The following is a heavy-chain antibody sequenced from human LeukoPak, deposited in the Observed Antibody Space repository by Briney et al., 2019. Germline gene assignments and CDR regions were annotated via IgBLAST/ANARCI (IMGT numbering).Heavy chain of an antibody. D-gene: IGHD2-15*01. CDR2: IYTRGST. CDR1: GGSISSYY. CDR3: ARGEKLGYCSGGSCYLLAFDY. J-gene: IGHJ4*02. V-gene: IGHV4-4*07. Sequence: PSETLSLTCTVSGGSISSYYWSWIRQPAGKGLEWIGRIYTRGSTNYNPSLKSRVTMSVDTSKNQFSLKLSSVTAADTAVYYCARGEKLGYCSGGSCYLLAFDYWGQGTLVTVSS.